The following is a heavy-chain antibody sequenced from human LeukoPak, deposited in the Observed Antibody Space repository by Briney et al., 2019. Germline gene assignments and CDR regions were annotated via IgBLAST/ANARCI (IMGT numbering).Heavy chain of an antibody. CDR2: IIPIFGTA. J-gene: IGHJ5*02. Sequence: SVKVSCKASGGTFSSYAISWVRQAPGQGLEWMGGIIPIFGTANYAQKFQGRVTITADESTSTAYMELSSLRSEDTAVYYCARRRSRSSSYYYGSGTLKSWFDPWGQGTLVTVSS. CDR1: GGTFSSYA. D-gene: IGHD3-10*01. V-gene: IGHV1-69*01. CDR3: ARRRSRSSSYYYGSGTLKSWFDP.